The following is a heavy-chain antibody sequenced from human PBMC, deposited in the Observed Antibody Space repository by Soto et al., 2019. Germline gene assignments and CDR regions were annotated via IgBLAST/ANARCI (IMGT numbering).Heavy chain of an antibody. V-gene: IGHV5-51*01. D-gene: IGHD3-10*01. CDR1: GYNFIGYW. CDR2: IYPGDSDT. CDR3: ARPAYYDSGSYYFDY. J-gene: IGHJ4*02. Sequence: GESLKISCQGSGYNFIGYWIGWVRQMPGKGPEWMGTIYPGDSDTTYSPSFQGQVTISVDRSISTAYLQWSSLKASDTAIYYCARPAYYDSGSYYFDYWGQGTLVTVSS.